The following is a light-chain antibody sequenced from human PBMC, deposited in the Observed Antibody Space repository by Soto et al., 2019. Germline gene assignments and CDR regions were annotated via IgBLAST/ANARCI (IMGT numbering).Light chain of an antibody. CDR2: AVS. J-gene: IGKJ1*01. Sequence: AIQMTQSPSSVSAFVGDRVTITCRASQDIRDDLGWYQQRPGKVPKLLIHAVSTLESGVPSRFSGSGSGTDYTLTISGLQPEDSATYYCLHDYSYPWTFGQGTKVEI. CDR1: QDIRDD. V-gene: IGKV1-6*01. CDR3: LHDYSYPWT.